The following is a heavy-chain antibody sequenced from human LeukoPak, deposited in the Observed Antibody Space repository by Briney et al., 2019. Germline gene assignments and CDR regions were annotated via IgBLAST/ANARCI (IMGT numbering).Heavy chain of an antibody. Sequence: GGSLRLSCAASGSTFSDYYMSWIRQAPGKGLEWVSYISSSGSTIYYADSVKGRFTISRDNARNSLYLQMGSLRAEDTAVYYCATYTHWVAGDVWGQGTTVTVSS. V-gene: IGHV3-11*04. CDR3: ATYTHWVAGDV. D-gene: IGHD3-16*01. J-gene: IGHJ6*02. CDR1: GSTFSDYY. CDR2: ISSSGSTI.